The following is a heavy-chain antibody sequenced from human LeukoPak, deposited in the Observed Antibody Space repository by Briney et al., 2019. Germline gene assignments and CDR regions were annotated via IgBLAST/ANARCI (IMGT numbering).Heavy chain of an antibody. Sequence: TSETLSLTCTVSGGSISSSSYYWGWIRQPPGKGLEWIGSIYYSGSTYYNPSLKSRVTISVDTSKNQFSLKLSSVTAADTAVYYCARTPRTPYDFWSGYTVYFDYWGQGTLVTVSS. CDR1: GGSISSSSYY. CDR2: IYYSGST. CDR3: ARTPRTPYDFWSGYTVYFDY. J-gene: IGHJ4*02. D-gene: IGHD3-3*01. V-gene: IGHV4-39*01.